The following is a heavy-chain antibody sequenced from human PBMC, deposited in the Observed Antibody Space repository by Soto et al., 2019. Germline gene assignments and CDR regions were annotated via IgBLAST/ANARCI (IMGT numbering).Heavy chain of an antibody. CDR2: IIPIFGTA. D-gene: IGHD3-22*01. V-gene: IGHV1-69*01. CDR3: ASSNYYDSSGYCAHYYYGMDV. CDR1: GGTFSSYA. Sequence: QVQLVQSGAEVKKPGSSVKVSCKASGGTFSSYAISWVRQAPGQGLEWMGGIIPIFGTANYAQKFQGRVTITADESTSTAYMELSSVRSEDTAVYYCASSNYYDSSGYCAHYYYGMDVWGQGTTVTVSS. J-gene: IGHJ6*02.